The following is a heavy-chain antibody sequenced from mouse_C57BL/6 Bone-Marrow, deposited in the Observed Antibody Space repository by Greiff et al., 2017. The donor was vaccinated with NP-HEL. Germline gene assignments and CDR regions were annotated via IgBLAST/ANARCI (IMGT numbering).Heavy chain of an antibody. Sequence: QVQLQQPGAELVMPGASVKLSCKASGYTFTSYWMHWVKQRPGQGLEWIGEIDPSDSYTNYNQKFKGKSTLTVDKSSSTAYMQLSSLTFEDSAVYYCARNYEGDYWGQGTTLTVSS. CDR3: ARNYEGDY. CDR2: IDPSDSYT. CDR1: GYTFTSYW. V-gene: IGHV1-69*01. J-gene: IGHJ2*01. D-gene: IGHD2-4*01.